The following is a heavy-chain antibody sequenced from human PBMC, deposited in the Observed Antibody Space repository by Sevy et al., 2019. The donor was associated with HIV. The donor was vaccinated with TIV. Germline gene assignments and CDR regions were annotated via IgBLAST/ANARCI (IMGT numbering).Heavy chain of an antibody. CDR2: LSFGCGEI. CDR3: AREGCTKPHDY. J-gene: IGHJ4*02. D-gene: IGHD2-8*01. V-gene: IGHV3-23*01. CDR1: GFIFRSFA. Sequence: GGSLRLSCAASGFIFRSFAMSWVRQAPGKGLEWVSTLSFGCGEINYADSVKGRFTISRDNSKSSVYLQMNNLRPEDTAVYYCAREGCTKPHDYWGQGTLVTVSS.